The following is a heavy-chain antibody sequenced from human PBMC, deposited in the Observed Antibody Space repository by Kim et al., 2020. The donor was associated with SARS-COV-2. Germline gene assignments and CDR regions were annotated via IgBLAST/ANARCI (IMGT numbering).Heavy chain of an antibody. V-gene: IGHV4-61*02. Sequence: SETLSLTCTVSGGSISSGSYYWSWIRQPAGKGLEWIGRIYTSGSTNYNPSLKSRVTISVDTSKNQFSLKLSSVTAADTAVYYCARDRGRSSSWYYYYYGMDVWGQGTTVTVSS. D-gene: IGHD6-13*01. CDR2: IYTSGST. CDR3: ARDRGRSSSWYYYYYGMDV. J-gene: IGHJ6*02. CDR1: GGSISSGSYY.